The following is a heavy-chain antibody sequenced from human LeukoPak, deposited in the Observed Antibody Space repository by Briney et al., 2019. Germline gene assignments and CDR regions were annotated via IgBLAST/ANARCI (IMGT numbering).Heavy chain of an antibody. CDR1: GGSISSSSYY. V-gene: IGHV4-39*07. D-gene: IGHD5-18*01. J-gene: IGHJ3*02. CDR2: IYYTGST. CDR3: ARESGGYSYGLTRRGVAFDI. Sequence: SETLSLTCTVSGGSISSSSYYWGWIRQPPGKGLEWIGSIYYTGSTYYNPSLKSRVTISVDTSKKQFSVKLSSVTAADTAVYHCARESGGYSYGLTRRGVAFDIWGLGTMVTVSS.